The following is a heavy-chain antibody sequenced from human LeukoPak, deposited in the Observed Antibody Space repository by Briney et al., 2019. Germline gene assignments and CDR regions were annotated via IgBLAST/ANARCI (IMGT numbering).Heavy chain of an antibody. CDR1: GFTFSSYA. V-gene: IGHV3-23*01. J-gene: IGHJ4*02. CDR3: AKDSSSWYEYYFDY. D-gene: IGHD6-13*01. Sequence: GGSLRLSCAASGFTFSSYAMSWVRQAPGKGLEWVSAISGSGGSTYYADSVKGRFTISRDNSKNTLYLQMNSLRAEDTAAYYCAKDSSSWYEYYFDYWGQGTLVTVSS. CDR2: ISGSGGST.